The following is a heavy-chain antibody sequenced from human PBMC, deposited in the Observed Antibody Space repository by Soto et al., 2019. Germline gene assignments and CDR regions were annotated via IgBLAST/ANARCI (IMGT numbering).Heavy chain of an antibody. D-gene: IGHD3-10*01. V-gene: IGHV6-1*01. CDR1: GDSVSSNSAA. CDR2: TYYRSTWSN. J-gene: IGHJ6*02. CDR3: AGVSWFRGMDV. Sequence: PAQTLSLTCAISGDSVSSNSAALILIMHSPSRGLEWLGRTYYRSTWSNDYAVSVKSRITINPDTSKNQFSLQLYSVTPEDTAVYYCAGVSWFRGMDVWGQGTPVTVSS.